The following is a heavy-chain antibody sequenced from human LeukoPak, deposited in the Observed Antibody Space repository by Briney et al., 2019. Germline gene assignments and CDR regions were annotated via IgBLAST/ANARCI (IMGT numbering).Heavy chain of an antibody. V-gene: IGHV3-48*01. Sequence: GSLRLSRAASGFTLSTYGMTWVRQAAGKPRTCFSYISRTRSTISHAVSVKGRFTISRDNAKNSLYLQMNSLRAEGTALYYCSNGRTSGGTLQHDDWGQGTLVTVSS. CDR2: ISRTRSTI. CDR3: SNGRTSGGTLQHDD. CDR1: GFTLSTYG. D-gene: IGHD1/OR15-1a*01. J-gene: IGHJ4*02.